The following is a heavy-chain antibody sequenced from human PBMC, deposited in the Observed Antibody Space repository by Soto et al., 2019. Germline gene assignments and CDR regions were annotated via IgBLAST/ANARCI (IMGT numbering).Heavy chain of an antibody. Sequence: GSLRLSCTGSGFTFGNYGMHWVRQAPGKGLEWVASTSYDGNNKYYADSLKGRFTISRDNSKKMVYLQMTSLGPEDTAVYYCAKGGGSARDFDYWGQGALVTVSS. CDR3: AKGGGSARDFDY. CDR1: GFTFGNYG. D-gene: IGHD1-26*01. V-gene: IGHV3-30*18. J-gene: IGHJ4*02. CDR2: TSYDGNNK.